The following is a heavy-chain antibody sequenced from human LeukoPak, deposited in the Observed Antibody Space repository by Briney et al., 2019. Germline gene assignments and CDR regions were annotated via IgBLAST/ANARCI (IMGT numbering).Heavy chain of an antibody. D-gene: IGHD3-22*01. CDR3: ARGGSGYCYY. Sequence: PSETLSLTCTVSGGSISSGSYYWSWIRQPAGKGLEWIGRIYTSGSTNYNPSLKSRVTISVDTSKNQFSLKLSSVTAADTAVYYCARGGSGYCYYWGQGTLVTVSS. CDR2: IYTSGST. V-gene: IGHV4-61*02. J-gene: IGHJ4*02. CDR1: GGSISSGSYY.